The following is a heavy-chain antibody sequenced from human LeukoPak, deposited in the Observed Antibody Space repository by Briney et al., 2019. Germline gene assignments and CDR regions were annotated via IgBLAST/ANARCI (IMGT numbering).Heavy chain of an antibody. CDR3: ARDWYHAIDY. D-gene: IGHD2-2*01. CDR1: EFSFSITW. V-gene: IGHV3-74*03. CDR2: ITSDGTRT. J-gene: IGHJ4*02. Sequence: GGSLRLSCAASEFSFSITWMHWVRQPPGQGLVWVARITSDGTRTSYAKSVKGRFTISRDNAKNTLYLQMNSLRAEDTAVYYCARDWYHAIDYWGQGTLVTVSS.